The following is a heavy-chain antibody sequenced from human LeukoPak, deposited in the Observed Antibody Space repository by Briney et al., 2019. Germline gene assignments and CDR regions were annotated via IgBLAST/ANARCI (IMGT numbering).Heavy chain of an antibody. CDR1: RFTVSSHW. J-gene: IGHJ5*02. Sequence: GGSLRLSCAASRFTVSSHWIHWVRQAPGKGLVWVSRINSDGSTTNYADSVKGRFTISRDNAENTLYLQMNSLRVEDTAVYYCTRRVSATRWFDPWGQGTLVTVSS. CDR2: INSDGSTT. V-gene: IGHV3-74*01. D-gene: IGHD2-15*01. CDR3: TRRVSATRWFDP.